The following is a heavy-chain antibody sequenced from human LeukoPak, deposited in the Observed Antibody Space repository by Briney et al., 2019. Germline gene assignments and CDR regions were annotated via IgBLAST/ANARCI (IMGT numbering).Heavy chain of an antibody. CDR2: VDPEDGET. D-gene: IGHD3-10*01. CDR1: GYTFTDYY. V-gene: IGHV1-69-2*01. J-gene: IGHJ6*03. Sequence: ASVKVSCKVSGYTFTDYYMHWVQQAPGKGLEWMGLVDPEDGETIYAEKFQGRVTITADTSTDTAYMKLSSLRSEDTAVYYCATWAGRPDYYYYCMDVWGKGTTVTVSS. CDR3: ATWAGRPDYYYYCMDV.